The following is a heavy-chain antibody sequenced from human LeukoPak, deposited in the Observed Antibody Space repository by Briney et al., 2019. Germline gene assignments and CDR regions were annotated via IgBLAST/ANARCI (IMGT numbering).Heavy chain of an antibody. CDR3: ARGFSPSYGSGSYWPDC. J-gene: IGHJ4*02. CDR1: GGSFSGYY. V-gene: IGHV4-34*01. Sequence: PSETLSLTCAVYGGSFSGYYWSWIRQPPGKGLEWIGEINHSGSTNYNPSLKSRVTISVDTPKNQFSLNLSSVTAADTAVYYCARGFSPSYGSGSYWPDCWGQGTLVTVSS. D-gene: IGHD3-10*01. CDR2: INHSGST.